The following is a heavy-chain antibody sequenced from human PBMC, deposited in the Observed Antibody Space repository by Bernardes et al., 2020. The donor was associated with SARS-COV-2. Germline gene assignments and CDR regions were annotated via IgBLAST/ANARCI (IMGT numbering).Heavy chain of an antibody. CDR2: IYYFGNA. Sequence: SETLSLTCTVSSDSISTSSYYYWTWIRQPPGKGLECIGYIYYFGNANYNPSLKRRVTMSVDTSKNQFSLNLSSVTAADTALYYCVRGSDYGIDYWGQGTLVTVSS. CDR3: VRGSDYGIDY. D-gene: IGHD4-17*01. V-gene: IGHV4-61*01. CDR1: SDSISTSSYYY. J-gene: IGHJ4*02.